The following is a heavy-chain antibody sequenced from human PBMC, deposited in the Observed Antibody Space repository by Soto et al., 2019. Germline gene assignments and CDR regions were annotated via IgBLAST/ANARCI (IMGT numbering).Heavy chain of an antibody. CDR3: ARDWEPPDY. CDR2: ISYDGSNK. D-gene: IGHD1-26*01. J-gene: IGHJ4*02. Sequence: QVQLVESGGGVVQPGRSLRLSCAASGFIFSNYVMHWVRQAPGKGLEWVAVISYDGSNKYYADSVKGRFTISRDNSKNTLYLQMNSLRAEDTAVYYCARDWEPPDYWGQGTLVTVSS. V-gene: IGHV3-30-3*01. CDR1: GFIFSNYV.